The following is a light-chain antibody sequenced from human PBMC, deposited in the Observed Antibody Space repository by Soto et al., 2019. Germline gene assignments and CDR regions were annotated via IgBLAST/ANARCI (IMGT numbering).Light chain of an antibody. Sequence: EIVLTQSPATLSLSPGERATLSCMASQSVSSYLAWYQQKPGQAPRLLIYDASNRATSIPARFTGSRSGTEFTLTISSLQSEDFAVYYCQQYIRWPLTFGGGTKVDIK. CDR3: QQYIRWPLT. V-gene: IGKV3-11*01. CDR1: QSVSSY. CDR2: DAS. J-gene: IGKJ4*01.